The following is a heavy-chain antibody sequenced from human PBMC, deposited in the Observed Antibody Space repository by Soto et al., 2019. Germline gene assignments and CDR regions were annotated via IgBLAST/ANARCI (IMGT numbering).Heavy chain of an antibody. Sequence: SLRLSCAASGFTFSSYAIHWVRQAPGKGLEWVAVISYDGSNKYYADSVKGRFTISRDNSKNTLYLQMNSLRTEDTAVYYCARNFEAARCFDYWGQGTLVTVSS. D-gene: IGHD6-6*01. J-gene: IGHJ4*02. CDR1: GFTFSSYA. V-gene: IGHV3-30-3*01. CDR3: ARNFEAARCFDY. CDR2: ISYDGSNK.